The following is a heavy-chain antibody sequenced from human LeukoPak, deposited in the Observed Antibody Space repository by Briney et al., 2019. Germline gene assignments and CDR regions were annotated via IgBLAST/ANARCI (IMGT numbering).Heavy chain of an antibody. CDR3: ARWRGQQSEFVY. CDR1: GFTFTSYW. D-gene: IGHD5-24*01. Sequence: GGSLSLSCAASGFTFTSYWMSWVRQAPGKGLEWVANIKQDGSEKEYVDSVKGRFTISRDNAKNSLYLQMNSLRAEDTAVYYCARWRGQQSEFVYWGQGTLVTVSS. CDR2: IKQDGSEK. V-gene: IGHV3-7*01. J-gene: IGHJ4*02.